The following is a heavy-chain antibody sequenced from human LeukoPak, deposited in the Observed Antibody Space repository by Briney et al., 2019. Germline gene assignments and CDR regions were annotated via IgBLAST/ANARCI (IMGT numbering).Heavy chain of an antibody. CDR2: IIPIFGTA. Sequence: ASVKVSCKASGGTFSSYAISWVRQAPGQGLEWMGGIIPIFGTANYAQKFQGRVTITADKSTSTAYMELSRLGSDDTAVYYCARGRLWFGDRDAFDIWGQGTMVTVSS. D-gene: IGHD3-10*01. CDR3: ARGRLWFGDRDAFDI. CDR1: GGTFSSYA. J-gene: IGHJ3*02. V-gene: IGHV1-69*06.